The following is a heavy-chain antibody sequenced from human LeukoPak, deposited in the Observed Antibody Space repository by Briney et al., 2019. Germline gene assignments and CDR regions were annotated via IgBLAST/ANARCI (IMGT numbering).Heavy chain of an antibody. V-gene: IGHV4-30-4*01. CDR2: IYYSGST. J-gene: IGHJ4*02. CDR3: ARIHNYSNYPNYFDY. CDR1: GGSISSGDYY. Sequence: SETLSLTCTVSGGSISSGDYYWSCIRQPPGKGLEWIGYIYYSGSTYYNPSLKSRVTISVDTSKNQFSLKLSSVTAADTAVYYCARIHNYSNYPNYFDYWGQGTLVTVSS. D-gene: IGHD4-11*01.